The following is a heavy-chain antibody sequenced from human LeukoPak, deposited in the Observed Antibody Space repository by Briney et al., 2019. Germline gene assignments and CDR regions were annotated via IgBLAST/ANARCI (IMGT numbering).Heavy chain of an antibody. J-gene: IGHJ5*02. V-gene: IGHV1-69*13. CDR3: ARDRLDCSSTSCYPSHWSDP. CDR1: GGTFSSYA. CDR2: IIPIFGTA. Sequence: SVKVSCKASGGTFSSYAISWVRQAPGQGLEWMGGIIPIFGTANYAQKFQGRVTITADESTSTAYMELSSLRSEDTAVYYCARDRLDCSSTSCYPSHWSDPWGQGTLVTVSS. D-gene: IGHD2-2*01.